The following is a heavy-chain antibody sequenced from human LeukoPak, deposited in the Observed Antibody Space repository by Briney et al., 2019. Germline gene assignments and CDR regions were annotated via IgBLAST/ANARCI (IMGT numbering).Heavy chain of an antibody. V-gene: IGHV3-53*01. CDR1: GFIVSNNY. CDR2: IYSGGTT. D-gene: IGHD6-13*01. CDR3: ARNSGGSAAHPFEY. J-gene: IGHJ4*02. Sequence: GGSLRLSCAASGFIVSNNYMSWVRQTPRKRLEWVSLIYSGGTTYYADSVRGRFTISRDYSKNTVYLQMNSLRSEDTALYYCARNSGGSAAHPFEYWGQGTLVTVSS.